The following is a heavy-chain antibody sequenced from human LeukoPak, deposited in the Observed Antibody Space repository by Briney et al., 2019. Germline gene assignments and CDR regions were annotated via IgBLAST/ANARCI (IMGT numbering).Heavy chain of an antibody. V-gene: IGHV3-74*01. D-gene: IGHD1-26*01. J-gene: IGHJ4*02. CDR3: ARDEGATEFDY. CDR1: GFTFSSYW. CDR2: INSDGSST. Sequence: GGSLRLSCVASGFTFSSYWMHWVRQAPGKGLVWVSRINSDGSSTSYADSVKGRFTISRDNAKNTLYLQMNSLRAEDTAVYYCARDEGATEFDYWGQGTLVTVSS.